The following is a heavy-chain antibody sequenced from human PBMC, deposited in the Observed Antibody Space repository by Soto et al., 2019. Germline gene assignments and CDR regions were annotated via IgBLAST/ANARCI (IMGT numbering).Heavy chain of an antibody. CDR3: ARFIVGGTLSTI. CDR1: GYTFTNYY. V-gene: IGHV1-46*01. Sequence: QVQLVQSGAEVKKPGASVKISCKASGYTFTNYYLHWVRQAPGQGLEWMGAFDPSGAKTTYAQQFQGRLTMTGDTSTSAGYMEMSSLRYEDTAMYYCARFIVGGTLSTIWGKGTLVTVSS. CDR2: FDPSGAKT. J-gene: IGHJ4*02. D-gene: IGHD1-26*01.